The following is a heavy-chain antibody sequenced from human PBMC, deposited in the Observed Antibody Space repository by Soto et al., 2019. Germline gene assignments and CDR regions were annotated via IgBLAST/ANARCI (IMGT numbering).Heavy chain of an antibody. CDR1: GFTFSTYA. V-gene: IGHV3-23*01. D-gene: IGHD1-1*01. Sequence: EVQLLESGGGLVQPGGSLRLSCAASGFTFSTYAMNWVRQAPGNGLEWVSAISGSGGSIHYAVSVKGRVTSSRDNSKNTLYLQMNSLRDEDTAVYHCVKGYWKGDVWGQGTTVTVSS. CDR2: ISGSGGSI. J-gene: IGHJ6*02. CDR3: VKGYWKGDV.